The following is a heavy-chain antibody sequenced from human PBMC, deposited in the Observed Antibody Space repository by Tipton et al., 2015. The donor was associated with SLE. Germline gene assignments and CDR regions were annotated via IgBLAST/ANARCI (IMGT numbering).Heavy chain of an antibody. Sequence: QSGPEVKKSGESLKISCKGSGYDFFGYWIGWVRQMPGKGLEWMGIIYPDSSDTRYSPSFQGQVTMSADKSINTAYLHWSSLKAADTAIYYCARYMGETLAKNWFDPWGQGTLVTVSS. CDR1: GYDFFGYW. CDR3: ARYMGETLAKNWFDP. D-gene: IGHD5-12*01. V-gene: IGHV5-51*03. CDR2: IYPDSSDT. J-gene: IGHJ5*02.